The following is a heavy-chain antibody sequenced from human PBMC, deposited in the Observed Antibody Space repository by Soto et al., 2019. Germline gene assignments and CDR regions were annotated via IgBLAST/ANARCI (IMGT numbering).Heavy chain of an antibody. Sequence: GESLKISCKGSGYSFTSYWIGWARQMPGKGLEWMGIIYPGDSDTRYSPSFQGQVSISADKSISTAYLQWSSLKASDTAMYYCARADYGDYRDIIDYSGQGTLVTVSS. CDR2: IYPGDSDT. CDR1: GYSFTSYW. D-gene: IGHD4-17*01. CDR3: ARADYGDYRDIIDY. J-gene: IGHJ4*02. V-gene: IGHV5-51*01.